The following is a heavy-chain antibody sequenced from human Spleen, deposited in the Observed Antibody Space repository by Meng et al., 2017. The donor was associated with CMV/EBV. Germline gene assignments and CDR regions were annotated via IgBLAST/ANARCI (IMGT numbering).Heavy chain of an antibody. V-gene: IGHV3-7*01. Sequence: GESLKISCAASGFTFSSYWMSWVRQAPGKGLEWVANIKQDGSEKYYVDSVKGRFTISRDNAKNSLYLQVNSLRAEDTAVYFCARDFAYNWNYIDYWGQGTLVTVSS. CDR3: ARDFAYNWNYIDY. CDR1: GFTFSSYW. CDR2: IKQDGSEK. D-gene: IGHD1-20*01. J-gene: IGHJ4*02.